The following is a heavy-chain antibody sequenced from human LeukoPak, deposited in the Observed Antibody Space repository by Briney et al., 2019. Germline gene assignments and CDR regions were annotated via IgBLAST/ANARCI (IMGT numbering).Heavy chain of an antibody. D-gene: IGHD2-21*01. CDR1: GFTLSSYS. CDR2: ISSSSSYI. Sequence: PGGSLRLSCAASGFTLSSYSMNWVRQAPGKGLEWVSSISSSSSYIYYADSVKGRFTISRDNAKNSLYLQMNSLRAEDTAVYYCARLGIGNWFDPWGQGTLVTVSS. CDR3: ARLGIGNWFDP. V-gene: IGHV3-21*01. J-gene: IGHJ5*02.